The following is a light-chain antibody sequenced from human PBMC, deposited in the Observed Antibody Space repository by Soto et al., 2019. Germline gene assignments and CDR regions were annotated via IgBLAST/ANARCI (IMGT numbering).Light chain of an antibody. CDR2: SNN. Sequence: QSVLTQPPSASGTPGQRVTISCSGSSSNIGSNTVNWYQQLPGTAPKLLIYSNNHRPSGVPDRLSGSKSGSSASLAISGLQSEDEADYYCGAWDDSLNGPVFGGGTKLTVL. CDR3: GAWDDSLNGPV. CDR1: SSNIGSNT. V-gene: IGLV1-44*01. J-gene: IGLJ2*01.